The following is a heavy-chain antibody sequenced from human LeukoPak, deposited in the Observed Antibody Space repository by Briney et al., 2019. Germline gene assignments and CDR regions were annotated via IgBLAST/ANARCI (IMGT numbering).Heavy chain of an antibody. Sequence: GGSLRLSCAASGFTVSSNFMSWVRRAPGKGLEWVSVIYSTKIFSSGDTFYADSVKGRFTISRDNSKNTLYLQMNSLRAEDTAVYYCAGSPGISPYTALSAFDIWGHGTTVTVSS. J-gene: IGHJ3*02. D-gene: IGHD1-1*01. V-gene: IGHV3-66*01. CDR1: GFTVSSNF. CDR3: AGSPGISPYTALSAFDI. CDR2: IYSTKIFSSGDT.